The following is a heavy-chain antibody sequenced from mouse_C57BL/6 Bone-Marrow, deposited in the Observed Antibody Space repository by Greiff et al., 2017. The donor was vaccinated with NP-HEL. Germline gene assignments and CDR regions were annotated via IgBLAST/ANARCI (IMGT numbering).Heavy chain of an antibody. CDR1: GFTFSSYT. V-gene: IGHV5-9*01. CDR3: ARQGYGSSPGWYFDV. CDR2: ISGGGGNT. D-gene: IGHD1-1*01. J-gene: IGHJ1*03. Sequence: EVKLVESGGGLVKPGGSLKLSCAASGFTFSSYTMSWVRQTPEKRLEWVATISGGGGNTYYPDSVKGRFTISRDNAKNTLYLQMSSLRSEDTAFYYCARQGYGSSPGWYFDVWGTGTTVTVSS.